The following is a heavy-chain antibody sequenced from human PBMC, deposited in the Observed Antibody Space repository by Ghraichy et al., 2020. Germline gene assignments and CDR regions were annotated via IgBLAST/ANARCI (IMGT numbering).Heavy chain of an antibody. CDR2: ISSSGSTI. J-gene: IGHJ4*02. CDR1: GFTFSSYE. Sequence: LSLTCAAYGFTFSSYEMNWVRQAPGKGLEWVSYISSSGSTIYYADSLRGRFTISRDNAKNSLYLQMNSLRAEDTAIYYCGRVSCSGGRCYSDSYSGQGTLVTVSS. V-gene: IGHV3-48*03. CDR3: GRVSCSGGRCYSDSY. D-gene: IGHD2-15*01.